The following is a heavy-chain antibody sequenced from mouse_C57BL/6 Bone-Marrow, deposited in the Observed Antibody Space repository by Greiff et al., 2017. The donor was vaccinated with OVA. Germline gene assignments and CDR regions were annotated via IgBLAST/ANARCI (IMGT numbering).Heavy chain of an antibody. D-gene: IGHD1-1*01. Sequence: VQLKQSGPELVKPGASVKISCKASGYTFTDYYMNWVKQSHGKSLEWIGDINPNNGGTSYNQKFKGKATLTVDQSSSTAYMELRSLTSEDSAVYYCARICGSSPFAYWGQGTLVTVSA. CDR2: INPNNGGT. V-gene: IGHV1-26*01. CDR1: GYTFTDYY. CDR3: ARICGSSPFAY. J-gene: IGHJ3*01.